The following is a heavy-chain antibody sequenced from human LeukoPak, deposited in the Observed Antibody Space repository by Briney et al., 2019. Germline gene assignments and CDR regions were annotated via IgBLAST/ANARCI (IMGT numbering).Heavy chain of an antibody. CDR1: GGSFSGYY. CDR3: ARVQGSCWYRNWFDP. D-gene: IGHD6-13*01. CDR2: INHSGST. J-gene: IGHJ5*02. V-gene: IGHV4-34*01. Sequence: SETLSLTCAVYGGSFSGYYWSWIRQPPGKGLEWIGEINHSGSTNYNPSLKSRVTISVDTSKNQFSLKLSSVTAADTAVYYCARVQGSCWYRNWFDPWGQGTLVTVSS.